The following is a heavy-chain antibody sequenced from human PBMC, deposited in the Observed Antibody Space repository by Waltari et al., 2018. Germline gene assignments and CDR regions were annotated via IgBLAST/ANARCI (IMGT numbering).Heavy chain of an antibody. V-gene: IGHV3-30-3*02. CDR3: AKQGEY. J-gene: IGHJ4*02. Sequence: QAQLVESGGGVVQPGRSLRLSCAASGFPFSYYAMHWARQAPGKGLGGVEVISYDGIKKYYADSVTGRFTISRDNSKNTLYLQMNSLNSEDTAVYCCAKQGEYWGQGTLVTVSS. D-gene: IGHD3-10*01. CDR1: GFPFSYYA. CDR2: ISYDGIKK.